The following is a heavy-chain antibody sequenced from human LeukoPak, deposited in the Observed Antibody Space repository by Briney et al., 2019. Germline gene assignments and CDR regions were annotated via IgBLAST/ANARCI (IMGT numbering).Heavy chain of an antibody. CDR2: IYRSGST. V-gene: IGHV4-38-2*01. D-gene: IGHD4-17*01. CDR3: ARGSHGDYGRRKYFDY. Sequence: PSETLSLTCAVSGDSVSSDYFWGWIRQPPGKGLEWIGSIYRSGSTYYNPSLKSRVTMSIHTSKNQFSLKLSSVTAADTAVYYCARGSHGDYGRRKYFDYWGQGTLVTVSS. CDR1: GDSVSSDYF. J-gene: IGHJ4*02.